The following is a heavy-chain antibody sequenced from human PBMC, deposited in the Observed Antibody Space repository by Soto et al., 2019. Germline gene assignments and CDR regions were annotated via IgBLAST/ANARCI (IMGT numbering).Heavy chain of an antibody. CDR2: ISGGGGST. CDR1: GLTFTTYA. Sequence: GGSLRLSCAASGLTFTTYAMTWVRQAPGKGLEWVSAISGGGGSTYYADSVKGRFTISRDNSKNTLYLQMNSLRAEDTAVYYCAKDWGPLSNYYYNGMDVWGQGTTVTVSS. CDR3: AKDWGPLSNYYYNGMDV. D-gene: IGHD3-16*01. V-gene: IGHV3-23*01. J-gene: IGHJ6*02.